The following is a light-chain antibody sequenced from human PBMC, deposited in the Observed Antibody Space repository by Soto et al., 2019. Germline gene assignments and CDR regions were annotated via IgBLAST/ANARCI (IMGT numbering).Light chain of an antibody. V-gene: IGKV3-11*01. J-gene: IGKJ5*01. CDR3: QQRNIWPPVP. CDR1: PSVTNY. Sequence: VLTQTPASLSLAPSEIATLSWSSIPSVTNYLAWYQQKPGQPPRLLIYAAFNRAAGIPARFSGSGSGTDFTLTISSLEPEDSAVYYCQQRNIWPPVPFGQGTRLEI. CDR2: AAF.